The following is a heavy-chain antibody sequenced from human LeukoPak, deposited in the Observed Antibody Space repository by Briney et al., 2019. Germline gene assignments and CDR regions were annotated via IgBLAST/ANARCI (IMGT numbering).Heavy chain of an antibody. CDR1: GGSYRGYY. Sequence: SETLSLTCAFYGGSYRGYYWSWIRQPPGKGLEWIGEINHSGSTNYNPSLKSRVTISVDTSKNQFYLKLSSVAAADTAVYYCARPEYCSGGSCPKWFDPWGQGTLVTVSS. CDR3: ARPEYCSGGSCPKWFDP. J-gene: IGHJ5*02. V-gene: IGHV4-34*01. CDR2: INHSGST. D-gene: IGHD2-15*01.